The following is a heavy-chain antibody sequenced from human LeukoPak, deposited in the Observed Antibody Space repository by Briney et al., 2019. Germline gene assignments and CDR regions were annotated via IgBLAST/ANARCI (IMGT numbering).Heavy chain of an antibody. J-gene: IGHJ6*02. CDR3: ARGDYYYYGMDV. Sequence: SETLSLTCTVSGGSISTYYWSRIRQPPGKGLEWIGYIYYSGSTNYSPSLESRVTISVDTSKNQFSLNLSSVTAADTAVYYCARGDYYYYGMDVWGQGTTVTVTS. CDR2: IYYSGST. CDR1: GGSISTYY. V-gene: IGHV4-59*01.